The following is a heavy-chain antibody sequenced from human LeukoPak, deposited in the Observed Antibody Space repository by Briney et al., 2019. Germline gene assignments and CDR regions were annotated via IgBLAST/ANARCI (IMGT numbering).Heavy chain of an antibody. CDR1: GFTFSTYA. Sequence: GGSLRLSCAVSGFTFSTYAMTWVRQAPGKGLKWVSAISGSGGSTYYADSVKGRFTISRDNSKNTLYLQMNSLRAEDTAVYYCAKDVLVGGDYFDYWGQGTLVTVSS. CDR2: ISGSGGST. V-gene: IGHV3-23*01. D-gene: IGHD2-15*01. J-gene: IGHJ4*02. CDR3: AKDVLVGGDYFDY.